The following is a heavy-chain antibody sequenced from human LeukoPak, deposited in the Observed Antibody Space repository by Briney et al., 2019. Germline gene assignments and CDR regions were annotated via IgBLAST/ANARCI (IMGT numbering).Heavy chain of an antibody. Sequence: GGSLRLSCAASGFTFSSYAMSWVRQAPGKGLEWVSAISGSGGSTHYADSVKGRFTISRDNSKNTLYLQMNSLRAEDTAVYYCAKDFGARHYFDYWGQGTLVTVSS. J-gene: IGHJ4*02. CDR1: GFTFSSYA. D-gene: IGHD3-3*01. V-gene: IGHV3-23*01. CDR2: ISGSGGST. CDR3: AKDFGARHYFDY.